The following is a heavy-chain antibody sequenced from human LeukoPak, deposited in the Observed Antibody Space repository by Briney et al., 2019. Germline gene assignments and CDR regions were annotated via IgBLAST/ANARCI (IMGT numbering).Heavy chain of an antibody. Sequence: GESLKISCKGSGYSFTSYWIGWVRQMPGEGLEWMGIIYPGDSDTRYSPSFQGQVTIPADKSINTAYLHWSSLKASDTAMNYGARRYSGYEYFDYWGQGTLVTVSS. V-gene: IGHV5-51*01. CDR3: ARRYSGYEYFDY. CDR2: IYPGDSDT. CDR1: GYSFTSYW. J-gene: IGHJ4*02. D-gene: IGHD5-12*01.